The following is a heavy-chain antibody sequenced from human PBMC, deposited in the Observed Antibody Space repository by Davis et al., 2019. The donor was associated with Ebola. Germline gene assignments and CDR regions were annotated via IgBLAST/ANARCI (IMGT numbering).Heavy chain of an antibody. CDR2: ISAYNGNT. CDR1: GYTFTSYA. Sequence: ASVKVSCRASGYTFTSYAMHWVRQAPGQRLEWMGWISAYNGNTNYAQKLQGRVTMTTDTSTSTAYMELRSLRSDDTAVYYCARDKRRGDSSSWYNWFDPWGQGTLVTVSS. D-gene: IGHD6-13*01. V-gene: IGHV1-18*01. J-gene: IGHJ5*02. CDR3: ARDKRRGDSSSWYNWFDP.